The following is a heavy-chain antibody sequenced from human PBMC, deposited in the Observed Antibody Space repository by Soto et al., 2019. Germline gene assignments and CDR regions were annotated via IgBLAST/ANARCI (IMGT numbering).Heavy chain of an antibody. CDR1: GGSISSYY. J-gene: IGHJ6*03. CDR2: IYYSGST. CDR3: GRGRDNYYYYYYMDV. Sequence: SETLSLTCTVSGGSISSYYWSWIRQPPGKGLEWIGYIYYSGSTNYNPSLKSRVTISVDTSKNQFSLKLSSVTAADTAVYYCGRGRDNYYYYYYMDVWGKGTTVTVSS. D-gene: IGHD2-15*01. V-gene: IGHV4-59*01.